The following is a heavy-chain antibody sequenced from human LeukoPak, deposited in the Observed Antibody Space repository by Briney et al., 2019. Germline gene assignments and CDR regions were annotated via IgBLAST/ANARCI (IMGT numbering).Heavy chain of an antibody. CDR1: GGSISSSNYF. CDR2: ISYSGST. J-gene: IGHJ5*02. D-gene: IGHD6-19*01. CDR3: VRGVAVAGINWFDP. V-gene: IGHV4-39*07. Sequence: SETLSLTCTVSGGSISSSNYFWGWIRQPPGKGLEWIGSISYSGSTYYSPSLKSRVTISVDTSKNQFSLKLSSVTAADTAVYYCVRGVAVAGINWFDPWGQGTLVTVSS.